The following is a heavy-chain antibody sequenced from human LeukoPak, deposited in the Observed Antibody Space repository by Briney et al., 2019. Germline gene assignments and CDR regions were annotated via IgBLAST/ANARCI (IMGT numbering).Heavy chain of an antibody. Sequence: KPGGSLRLSCAASGFTFSSYAMSWVRQAPGKGLEWVSAISNNGGYTYYADSVQGRFTISRDNSKSTLCLQMNSLGAEDTAVYYCAKQLGYCSDGSCYFPYWGQGTLVTVSS. CDR3: AKQLGYCSDGSCYFPY. CDR1: GFTFSSYA. V-gene: IGHV3-23*01. J-gene: IGHJ4*02. D-gene: IGHD2-15*01. CDR2: ISNNGGYT.